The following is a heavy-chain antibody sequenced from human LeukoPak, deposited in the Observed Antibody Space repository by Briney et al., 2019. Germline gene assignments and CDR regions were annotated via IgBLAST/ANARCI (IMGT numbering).Heavy chain of an antibody. CDR2: TYNRGST. CDR3: ARDRPGIAVAGDAFDI. V-gene: IGHV4-59*01. D-gene: IGHD6-19*01. CDR1: GGSISIYY. J-gene: IGHJ3*02. Sequence: TSETLSLTCTVSGGSISIYYWSWIRQPPGKGLEWIGYTYNRGSTNYNPSLKSRVTILVDTSKNQFSLKLRSVTAADTAVYYCARDRPGIAVAGDAFDIWGQGTLVTVSS.